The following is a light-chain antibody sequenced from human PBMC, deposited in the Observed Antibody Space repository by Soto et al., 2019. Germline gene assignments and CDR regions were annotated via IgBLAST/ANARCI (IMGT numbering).Light chain of an antibody. J-gene: IGKJ1*01. CDR3: QHDYSSPPWT. CDR1: QSVLYNVNDKNY. Sequence: DIVMTQSPDSLAVSLGERATIKCKSSQSVLYNVNDKNYLAWYQQKPGQPPKLLISWAATRESGVPDRFSGSGSATDFTLTITNLLAEAVAVYYGQHDYSSPPWTCGQGTMVDIK. CDR2: WAA. V-gene: IGKV4-1*01.